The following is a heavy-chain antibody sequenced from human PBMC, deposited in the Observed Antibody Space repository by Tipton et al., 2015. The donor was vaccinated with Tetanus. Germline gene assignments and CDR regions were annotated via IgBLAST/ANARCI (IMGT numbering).Heavy chain of an antibody. CDR1: GFTFSSYG. J-gene: IGHJ6*02. D-gene: IGHD2/OR15-2a*01. V-gene: IGHV3-30*18. CDR2: ISYDGSNK. CDR3: AKAPSHFHSCGMDV. Sequence: SLRLSCAASGFTFSSYGMHWVRQAPGKGLEWVAVISYDGSNKYYADSVKGRFTISRDNSKNTLYLQMNSLRAEDTAVYYCAKAPSHFHSCGMDVWGQGTSVTVSS.